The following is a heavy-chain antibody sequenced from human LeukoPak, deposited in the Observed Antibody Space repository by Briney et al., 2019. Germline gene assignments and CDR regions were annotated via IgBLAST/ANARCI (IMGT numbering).Heavy chain of an antibody. CDR1: GYTFTSYG. CDR3: ARRHQVFGELPRSFDY. D-gene: IGHD3-10*02. CDR2: ISAYNGKT. Sequence: ASVKVSCKASGYTFTSYGISWVRQAPGQGLEWMGWISAYNGKTNYAQKLQGRVTMTTDTSTSTAYMELRSLRSDDTAVYYCARRHQVFGELPRSFDYWGQGTLVTVSS. J-gene: IGHJ4*02. V-gene: IGHV1-18*01.